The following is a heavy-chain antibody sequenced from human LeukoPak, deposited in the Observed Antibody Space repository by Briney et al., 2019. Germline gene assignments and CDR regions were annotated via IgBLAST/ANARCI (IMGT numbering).Heavy chain of an antibody. V-gene: IGHV4-30-4*01. D-gene: IGHD2-21*02. CDR2: IYYSGST. CDR1: GGSISSGDYY. J-gene: IGHJ5*02. Sequence: SETLSLTCTVSGGSISSGDYYWSWIRQPPGKGLEWIGYIYYSGSTYYNPSLKSRVTISVDTSKNQFSLKLSSVTAADTAVYYCARRVTSNRFDPWGQGTPVTVSS. CDR3: ARRVTSNRFDP.